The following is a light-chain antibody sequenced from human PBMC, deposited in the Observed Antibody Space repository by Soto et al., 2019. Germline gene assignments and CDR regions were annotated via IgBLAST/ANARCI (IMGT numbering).Light chain of an antibody. CDR3: QQGGGSLWT. J-gene: IGKJ1*01. V-gene: IGKV3-20*01. CDR2: GAS. CDR1: QAVGSSL. Sequence: EIVLTQSPGTLSLSPGERATLSCRASQAVGSSLLVWYQHKPGQAPRLVIYGASSRATGIPDRFSGSGSGTDFTLTISRLEPEDFAVYYCQQGGGSLWTFGQGTKVEIK.